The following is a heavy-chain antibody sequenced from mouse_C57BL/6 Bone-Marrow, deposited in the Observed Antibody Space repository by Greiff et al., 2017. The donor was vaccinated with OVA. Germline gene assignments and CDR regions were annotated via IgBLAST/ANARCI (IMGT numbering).Heavy chain of an antibody. CDR3: AREEGTTTDY. V-gene: IGHV1-26*01. J-gene: IGHJ2*01. D-gene: IGHD1-1*01. CDR2: INPNNGGT. Sequence: VQLQQSGPELVKPGASVKISCKASGYTFTDYYMNWVKQSHGKSLEWIGDINPNNGGTSYNQKFKGKATLTVDKSSSTAYMELRSLTSEDSAVYYCAREEGTTTDYWGQGTTLTVSS. CDR1: GYTFTDYY.